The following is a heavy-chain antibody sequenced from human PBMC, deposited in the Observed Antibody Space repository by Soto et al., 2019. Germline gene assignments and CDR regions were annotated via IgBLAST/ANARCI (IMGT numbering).Heavy chain of an antibody. CDR3: VKHAEYQLVSWFDP. V-gene: IGHV3-23*01. D-gene: IGHD6-6*01. J-gene: IGHJ5*02. CDR1: GYSFSTYA. CDR2: ISAGGGSP. Sequence: EVQLLESGGGLVQPGGSLRLSCAASGYSFSTYAMSWVRQAPGKGLEWVSGISAGGGSPFIADSVKGRFIISRDNAKDTLYLQMNSLTGEDTAIYYSVKHAEYQLVSWFDPWGQGTLVTVSS.